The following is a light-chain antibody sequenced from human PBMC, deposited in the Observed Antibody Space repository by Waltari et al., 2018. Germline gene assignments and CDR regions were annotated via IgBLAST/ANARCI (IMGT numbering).Light chain of an antibody. CDR2: GAS. CDR3: QQYAGSPIT. CDR1: QSVSHSN. Sequence: QSPGTLSLSPGERATLSCRATQSVSHSNLAWYQQKGGQAPRLLIYGASSRATGIPDRFSGSGSGTDFTLTISRLEPEDYGVYYCQQYAGSPITFGGGTKVEI. J-gene: IGKJ4*01. V-gene: IGKV3-20*01.